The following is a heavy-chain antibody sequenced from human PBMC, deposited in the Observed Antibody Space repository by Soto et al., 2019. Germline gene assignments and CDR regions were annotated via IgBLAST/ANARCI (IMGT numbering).Heavy chain of an antibody. J-gene: IGHJ6*02. CDR3: AGGGVRGVITRTRDYYGMDV. D-gene: IGHD3-10*01. CDR2: IYPGDSDT. Sequence: GESLKISCQGSGYTFTSYYITWVRQMPGKDLEWMGIIYPGDSDTRYSPSFQGQVTISADKSISTAYLQWSSLKASDTAMYYCAGGGVRGVITRTRDYYGMDVWGQGTTVTVSS. CDR1: GYTFTSYY. V-gene: IGHV5-51*01.